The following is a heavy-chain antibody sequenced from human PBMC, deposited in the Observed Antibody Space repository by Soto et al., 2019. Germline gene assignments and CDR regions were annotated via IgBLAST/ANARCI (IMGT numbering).Heavy chain of an antibody. J-gene: IGHJ4*02. CDR3: ARGSYYYDSSGLYYFDY. CDR2: INHSGST. V-gene: IGHV4-34*01. Sequence: SQTLSLTCAVYGVSFSGYYWSWIRQPPGKGLEWIGEINHSGSTNYNPSLKSRVTISVDTSKNQFSLKLSSVTAADTAVYYCARGSYYYDSSGLYYFDYWGQGTLVTVSS. CDR1: GVSFSGYY. D-gene: IGHD3-22*01.